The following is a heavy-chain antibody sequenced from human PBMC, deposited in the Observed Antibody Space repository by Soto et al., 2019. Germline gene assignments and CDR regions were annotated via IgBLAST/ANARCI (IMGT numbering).Heavy chain of an antibody. CDR3: ARVHCTNGVCYSGFDY. CDR2: IIPILGIA. V-gene: IGHV1-69*02. CDR1: GGTFSSYT. D-gene: IGHD2-8*01. J-gene: IGHJ4*02. Sequence: SVKVSCKASGGTFSSYTISWVRQAPGQGLEWMGRIIPILGIANYAQKFQGRVTITADKSTSTAYMELSSLRSEDTAVYYCARVHCTNGVCYSGFDYWGQGTLVTVSS.